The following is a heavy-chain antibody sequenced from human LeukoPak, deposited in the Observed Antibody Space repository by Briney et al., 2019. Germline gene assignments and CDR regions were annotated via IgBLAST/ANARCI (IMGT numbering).Heavy chain of an antibody. Sequence: SETLSLTCAVSGCSISSGYYWGWIRQPPGKGLEWIGSIYHSGSTYYNPSLKSRVTISVDTSKNQFSLKLSSETAADTAVYYCARIHYYDTSGYYIDVWGQGTMVTVSS. CDR2: IYHSGST. V-gene: IGHV4-38-2*01. CDR1: GCSISSGYY. CDR3: ARIHYYDTSGYYIDV. D-gene: IGHD3-22*01. J-gene: IGHJ3*01.